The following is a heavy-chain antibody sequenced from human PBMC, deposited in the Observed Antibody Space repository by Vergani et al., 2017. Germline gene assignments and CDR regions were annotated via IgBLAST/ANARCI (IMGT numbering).Heavy chain of an antibody. D-gene: IGHD6-19*01. CDR3: ASFLPHVGSSGWYYYYYGMDV. CDR1: GYSFTSYW. CDR2: IDPSDSYT. V-gene: IGHV5-10-1*03. Sequence: EVQLVQSGAEVKKPGESLRISCKGSGYSFTSYWISWVRQMPGKGLEWMGRIDPSDSYTNYSPSFQGHVTISADKSISTAYLQWSSLKASDTAMYYCASFLPHVGSSGWYYYYYGMDVWGQGTTVTVSS. J-gene: IGHJ6*02.